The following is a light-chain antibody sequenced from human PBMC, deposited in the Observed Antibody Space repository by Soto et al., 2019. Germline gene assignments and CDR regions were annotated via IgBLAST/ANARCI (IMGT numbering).Light chain of an antibody. CDR3: QVWEATGDQVV. J-gene: IGLJ2*01. V-gene: IGLV3-21*01. CDR2: YDS. CDR1: NVGSRS. Sequence: SYELTQPPSVSVAPGETARISCGGNNVGSRSVHWYQQKPGHAPFLVIYYDSDRPSGIPERFSGSNSGNTATLIISRVEAGDEADYYCQVWEATGDQVVFGGGTKLTVL.